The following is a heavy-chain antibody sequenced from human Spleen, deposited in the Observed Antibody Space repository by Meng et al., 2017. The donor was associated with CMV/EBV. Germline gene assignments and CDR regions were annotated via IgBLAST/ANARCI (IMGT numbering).Heavy chain of an antibody. CDR3: ARDEGSTENWFDP. CDR2: INPYSGGT. CDR1: GNTFTAHY. Sequence: NASGNTFTAHYMQWVRQAPGQGLEWMGWINPYSGGTKYAQKFQGWVALTRDTSTSTVYMEVSRLKSDDTAVYYCARDEGSTENWFDPWGRGTLVTVSS. V-gene: IGHV1-2*04. J-gene: IGHJ5*02.